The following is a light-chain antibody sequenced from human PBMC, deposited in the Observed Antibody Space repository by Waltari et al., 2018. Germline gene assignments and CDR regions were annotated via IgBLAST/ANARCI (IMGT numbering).Light chain of an antibody. CDR3: QQYYTYSPFT. CDR1: QNISRW. J-gene: IGKJ5*01. CDR2: KAS. V-gene: IGKV1-5*03. Sequence: DIQMTQSPSTLSASVGDRVPIPCRASQNISRWMAWYQHKPGKAPKLLIYKASSLEGGVPSRFGGSGSGTEFTLTISSLQPDDFATYFCQQYYTYSPFTFGQGTRLEIK.